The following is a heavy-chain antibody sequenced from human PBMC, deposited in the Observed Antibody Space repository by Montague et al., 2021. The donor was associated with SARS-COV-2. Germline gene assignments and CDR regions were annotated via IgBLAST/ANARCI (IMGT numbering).Heavy chain of an antibody. CDR1: GGSFTAFY. CDR2: SNDRGSS. Sequence: SETLSLTCAVYGGSFTAFYWTWIRQPPGKGLEWIGESNDRGSSNYNPSLKNRVTISLDKSKNQISLKLTSVTAADTATYYCARGQVTVFAILIAFPGAGAIDVWGQGTTVTVS. V-gene: IGHV4-34*01. J-gene: IGHJ3*01. D-gene: IGHD3-16*02. CDR3: ARGQVTVFAILIAFPGAGAIDV.